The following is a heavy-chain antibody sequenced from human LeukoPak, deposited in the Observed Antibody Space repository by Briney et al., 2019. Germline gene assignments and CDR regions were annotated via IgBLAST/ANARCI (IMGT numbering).Heavy chain of an antibody. CDR2: IIPIFGTA. CDR1: GYTFTGYY. J-gene: IGHJ5*02. D-gene: IGHD6-13*01. V-gene: IGHV1-69*06. CDR3: ARGSWWNWFDP. Sequence: SVKVSCKASGYTFTGYYMHWVRQAPGQGLEWMGGIIPIFGTANYAQKFQGRVTITADKSTSTAYMELSSLRSEDTAVYYCARGSWWNWFDPWGQGTLVTVSS.